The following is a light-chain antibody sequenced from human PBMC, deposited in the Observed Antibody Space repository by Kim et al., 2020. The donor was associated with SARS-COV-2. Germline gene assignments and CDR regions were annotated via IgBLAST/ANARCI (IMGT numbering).Light chain of an antibody. V-gene: IGLV2-23*01. CDR1: SSAVGSYDL. CDR2: ETN. Sequence: GQPIPISCKGTSSAVGSYDLVAWYQQHPGEAPKLMIYETNKLPSGVSNRFSGSKSGNTASLTISGLQAEDEADYFCSSYTVAGTWVFGGGTQLTVL. CDR3: SSYTVAGTWV. J-gene: IGLJ3*02.